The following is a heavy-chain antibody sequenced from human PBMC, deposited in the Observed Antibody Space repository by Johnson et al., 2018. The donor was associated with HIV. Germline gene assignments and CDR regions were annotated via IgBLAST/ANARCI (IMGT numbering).Heavy chain of an antibody. J-gene: IGHJ3*02. CDR3: ARASDAFDI. V-gene: IGHV3-30*04. CDR2: ISYDGSNK. Sequence: VQLVESGGGVVQPGRSLRLSCAASGFTFSSYAVHWVRQAPGKGLEWVAVISYDGSNKYYADSVKGRFTISRDNSKNTLYLQMNSLRAEDTAVYYCARASDAFDIWGQGTMVTVSS. CDR1: GFTFSSYA.